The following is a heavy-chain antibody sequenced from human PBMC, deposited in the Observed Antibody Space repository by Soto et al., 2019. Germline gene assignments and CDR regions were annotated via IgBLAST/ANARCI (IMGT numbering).Heavy chain of an antibody. D-gene: IGHD5-18*01. CDR3: AGAEDTAMVPVTDYYGMDV. J-gene: IGHJ6*02. CDR2: INPSGGST. CDR1: GYTFTSYY. V-gene: IGHV1-46*01. Sequence: ASVKVSCKASGYTFTSYYMHWVRKAPGQGLEWMGIINPSGGSTSYAQKFQGRVTMTRDTSTSTVYMELSSLRSEDTAVYYCAGAEDTAMVPVTDYYGMDVWGQGTTVTVSS.